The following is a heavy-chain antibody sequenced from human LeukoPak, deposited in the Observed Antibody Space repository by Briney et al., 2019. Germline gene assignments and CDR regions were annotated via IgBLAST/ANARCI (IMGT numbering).Heavy chain of an antibody. CDR3: AREWAIDY. CDR2: ISYDGSNK. CDR1: GFTFSSYG. Sequence: PGRSLRLSCAASGFTFSSYGMHWVRQAPGKGLEWVAFISYDGSNKYYADSVKGRFTISRDNAKNSLYLQMNSLRAEDTAVYYCAREWAIDYWGQGTLVTVSS. V-gene: IGHV3-30*03. D-gene: IGHD1-26*01. J-gene: IGHJ4*02.